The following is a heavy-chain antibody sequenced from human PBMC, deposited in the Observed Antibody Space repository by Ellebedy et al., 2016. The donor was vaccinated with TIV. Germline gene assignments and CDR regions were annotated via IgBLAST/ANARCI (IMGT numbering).Heavy chain of an antibody. CDR3: ARARSTTGKTNAFDI. CDR2: ISSSSSYT. V-gene: IGHV3-11*05. CDR1: GFTFSDYY. Sequence: GESLKISXAASGFTFSDYYMSWIRQAPGKGLEWVSYISSSSSYTNYADSVKGRFTISRDNAKNSLYLQMNSLRAEDTAVYYCARARSTTGKTNAFDIWGQGTMVTVSS. J-gene: IGHJ3*02. D-gene: IGHD1-1*01.